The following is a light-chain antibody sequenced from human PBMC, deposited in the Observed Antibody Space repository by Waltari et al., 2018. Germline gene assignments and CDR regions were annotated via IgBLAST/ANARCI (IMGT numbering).Light chain of an antibody. V-gene: IGLV2-14*01. J-gene: IGLJ1*01. CDR3: SSYTTSNAPGV. CDR1: DSDVGAYNF. Sequence: QSALTQPASVPGSPGQSITISCTGTDSDVGAYNFVSWYRQHPGKAPHLIIYEGSERPPGISDRFACSKSDNTASLTISGLQADDEAVDYCSSYTTSNAPGVFGTGTKVTVL. CDR2: EGS.